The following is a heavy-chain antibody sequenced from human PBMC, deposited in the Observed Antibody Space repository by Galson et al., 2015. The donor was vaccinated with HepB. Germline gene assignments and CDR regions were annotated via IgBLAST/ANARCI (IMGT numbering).Heavy chain of an antibody. D-gene: IGHD1-26*01. J-gene: IGHJ4*02. CDR3: ATSSISSGSYHFYFDY. CDR2: ISYDGSNK. CDR1: GFTFSSYA. V-gene: IGHV3-30-3*01. Sequence: SLRLSCAASGFTFSSYAMHWVRQAPGKGLEWVAVISYDGSNKYYAGSVKGRFTISRDNSKNTLYLQMNSLRAEDTAVYYCATSSISSGSYHFYFDYWGQGTLVTVSS.